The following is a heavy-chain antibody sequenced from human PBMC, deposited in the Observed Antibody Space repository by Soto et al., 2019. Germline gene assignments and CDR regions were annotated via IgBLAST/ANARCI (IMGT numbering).Heavy chain of an antibody. CDR1: GGSISSYY. J-gene: IGHJ6*02. Sequence: QVQLQESGPGLVKPSETLSLTCTVSGGSISSYYWSWIRQPPGKGLEWIGYIYYSGSTNYNPSLKSRVTISVDTSKNQFSLKLSSVTAADTAVYYCARDGAYYDILTCYPAPYGMDVWGQGTTVTVSS. CDR2: IYYSGST. CDR3: ARDGAYYDILTCYPAPYGMDV. D-gene: IGHD3-9*01. V-gene: IGHV4-59*01.